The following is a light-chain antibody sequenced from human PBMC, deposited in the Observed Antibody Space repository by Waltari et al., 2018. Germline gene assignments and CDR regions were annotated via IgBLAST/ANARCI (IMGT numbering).Light chain of an antibody. CDR1: QSVTTN. CDR3: QQYYTTPYT. V-gene: IGKV4-1*01. CDR2: WAS. Sequence: EIVMAQSPASLSVSPGERAIFSCRASQSVTTNVAWYQQKPGQPPNLLIYWASTRESGVPDRFSGSGSGTDFTLTISSLQAEDVAVYYCQQYYTTPYTFGQGTKLEIK. J-gene: IGKJ2*01.